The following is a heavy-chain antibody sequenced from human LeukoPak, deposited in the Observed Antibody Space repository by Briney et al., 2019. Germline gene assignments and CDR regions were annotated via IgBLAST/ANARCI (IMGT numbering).Heavy chain of an antibody. CDR3: ARGAVVATNWDDYYYYGMDV. Sequence: GGSLRLSCAASGFTVRSNYMSWVRQAPGKGLEWVSVIYSGGSTYYADSVKGRFTISRDNSKNTLYLQMNSLRAEDTAVYYCARGAVVATNWDDYYYYGMDVWGQGTTVTVSS. CDR2: IYSGGST. J-gene: IGHJ6*02. CDR1: GFTVRSNY. D-gene: IGHD2-15*01. V-gene: IGHV3-53*01.